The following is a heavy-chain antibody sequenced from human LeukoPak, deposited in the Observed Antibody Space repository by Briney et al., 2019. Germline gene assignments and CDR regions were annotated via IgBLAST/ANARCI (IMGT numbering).Heavy chain of an antibody. V-gene: IGHV4-39*01. CDR2: IYYSGST. D-gene: IGHD6-13*01. CDR3: VAAAGTWWFDP. J-gene: IGHJ5*02. Sequence: PSESLSPTCPVSAGSISSSRYYWGWLRQPPWKGLEWIGRIYYSGSTYYNPSLKSRVTISVDTSKNQFSLKLSSVTAADTAVYYCVAAAGTWWFDPWGQGTLVTVSS. CDR1: AGSISSSRYY.